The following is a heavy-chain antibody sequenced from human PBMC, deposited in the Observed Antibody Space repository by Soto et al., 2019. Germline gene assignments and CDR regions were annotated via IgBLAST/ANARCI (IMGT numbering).Heavy chain of an antibody. CDR1: GFSISSCCYY. CDR2: IYYGGST. V-gene: IGHV4-39*01. Sequence: LSLTCTVSGFSISSCCYYWGWIRPPPGKWLEWIGSIYYGGSTFYNPSLKSRVTISVDTSKNQFSLRLSSVTAADTAVYYCSKTDYYYYGMDVWGQGTTVTVSS. J-gene: IGHJ6*02. CDR3: SKTDYYYYGMDV.